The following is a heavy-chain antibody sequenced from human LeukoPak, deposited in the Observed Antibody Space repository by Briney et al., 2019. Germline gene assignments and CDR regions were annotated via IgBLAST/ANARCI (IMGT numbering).Heavy chain of an antibody. CDR2: INPHSGGT. Sequence: ASVKVSCKASGYTFTGYYIHWVRQAPGQGLEWMGWINPHSGGTNYAQKFQGGVTMTRDTSITTAYMELSSLRSDDTAVYYCARGGELSLHSGSPTDAFDIWGQGTMVTVSS. V-gene: IGHV1-2*02. CDR1: GYTFTGYY. J-gene: IGHJ3*02. CDR3: ARGGELSLHSGSPTDAFDI. D-gene: IGHD3-16*02.